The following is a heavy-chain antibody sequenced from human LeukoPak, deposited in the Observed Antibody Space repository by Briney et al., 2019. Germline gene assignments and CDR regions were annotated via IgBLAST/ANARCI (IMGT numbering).Heavy chain of an antibody. V-gene: IGHV4-39*07. CDR1: GGSISSSSYY. D-gene: IGHD3-10*01. CDR2: IYYSGST. Sequence: SETLSLTCTVSGGSISSSSYYWGWIRQPPGKGLEWIGSIYYSGSTYYNPSLKSRVTISVDTSKNQFSLKLSSVTAADTAVYYCARIPAKRFGELPTYYFDYWGQGTLVTVSS. CDR3: ARIPAKRFGELPTYYFDY. J-gene: IGHJ4*02.